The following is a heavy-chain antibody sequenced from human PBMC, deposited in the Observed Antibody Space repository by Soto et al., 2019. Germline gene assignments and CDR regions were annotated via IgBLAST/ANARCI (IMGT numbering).Heavy chain of an antibody. J-gene: IGHJ1*01. CDR3: ARDLDIAVAGTGYFQH. V-gene: IGHV3-21*01. D-gene: IGHD6-19*01. CDR2: ISSSSSYI. Sequence: EVQLVESGGGLVKPGGSLRLSCAASGFTFSSYSMNWVRQAPGKGLEWVSSISSSSSYIYYADSVKGRFTISSDNAKNSLYLQMNSLRSEDTAVYYCARDLDIAVAGTGYFQHWGQGTLVTVSS. CDR1: GFTFSSYS.